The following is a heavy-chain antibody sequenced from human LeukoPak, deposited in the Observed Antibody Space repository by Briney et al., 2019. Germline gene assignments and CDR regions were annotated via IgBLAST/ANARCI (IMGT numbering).Heavy chain of an antibody. CDR1: GFTFSSYA. V-gene: IGHV3-64*01. Sequence: GGSLRLSCAASGFTFSSYAMHWVRQAPGKGLEYVSAISSNGGSTYYANSVKGRFTISRDNSKNTLYLQMGSLRAEDMAVYYCARVANNPYCSSTSCWNDYWGQGTLVTVSS. CDR2: ISSNGGST. CDR3: ARVANNPYCSSTSCWNDY. J-gene: IGHJ4*02. D-gene: IGHD2-2*01.